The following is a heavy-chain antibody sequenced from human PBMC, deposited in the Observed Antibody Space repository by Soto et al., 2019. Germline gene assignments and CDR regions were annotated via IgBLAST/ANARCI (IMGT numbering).Heavy chain of an antibody. Sequence: QVQLVQSGAEVKKPGSSVKVSCKASGGSFSNYAISWVRHAPGQGLEWMGGITPIFGRANYAQKFQGRVTITADESTSTAYMELSSLRSEDTAIYYCARGWSYDILTGFSYWGQGTLVTVSS. J-gene: IGHJ4*02. V-gene: IGHV1-69*01. CDR2: ITPIFGRA. D-gene: IGHD3-9*01. CDR1: GGSFSNYA. CDR3: ARGWSYDILTGFSY.